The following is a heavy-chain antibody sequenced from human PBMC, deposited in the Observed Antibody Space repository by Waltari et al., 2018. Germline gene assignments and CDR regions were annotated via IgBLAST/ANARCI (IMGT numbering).Heavy chain of an antibody. CDR2: IDSDGTSE. CDR1: GFTFSRFW. D-gene: IGHD6-13*01. CDR3: AKVAPRTYRSPVPGRDYYYGMDV. Sequence: EVRLVESGGGLVQPGESLRLSCAASGFTFSRFWMHWVSQAPGKGLWWVARIDSDGTSERYADSVKGRFTIARDNAKNTLYLQMKRLRVEDTAVYYCAKVAPRTYRSPVPGRDYYYGMDVWGQGTTVTVFS. V-gene: IGHV3-74*01. J-gene: IGHJ6*02.